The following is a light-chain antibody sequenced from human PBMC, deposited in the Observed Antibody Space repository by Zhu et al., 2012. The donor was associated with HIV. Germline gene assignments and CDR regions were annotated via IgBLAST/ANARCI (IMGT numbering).Light chain of an antibody. Sequence: EIVLTQSPGTLSLSPGERASLSCRASHTVSSSYLAWYQQKPGQTPRLVVYGASNRATGIPDRFSGSGSGTDFTLTISRLEPEDFAVYYCQQYGSSPLYTFGQGTKLEIK. V-gene: IGKV3-20*01. CDR3: QQYGSSPLYT. CDR2: GAS. CDR1: HTVSSSY. J-gene: IGKJ2*01.